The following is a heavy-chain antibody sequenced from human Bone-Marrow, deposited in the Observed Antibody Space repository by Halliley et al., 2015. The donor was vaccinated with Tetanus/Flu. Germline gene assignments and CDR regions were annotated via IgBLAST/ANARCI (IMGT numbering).Heavy chain of an antibody. D-gene: IGHD6-19*01. Sequence: LRLSCAVSGGSISSSFWSWIRQPPGKGLEWIGCLYNGGSTSYNPSLKSRVTMSMDTSKNQFSLKLTSVAAAETAIYYCASGQKWLAFDYWGQGTLATVSS. J-gene: IGHJ4*02. CDR2: LYNGGST. CDR3: ASGQKWLAFDY. CDR1: GGSISSSF. V-gene: IGHV4-59*08.